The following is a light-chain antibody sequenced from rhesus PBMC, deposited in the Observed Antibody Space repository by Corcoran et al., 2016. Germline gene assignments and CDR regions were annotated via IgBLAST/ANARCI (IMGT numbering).Light chain of an antibody. CDR1: QGISSW. V-gene: IGKV1-22*01. CDR2: KAS. Sequence: DIQMTQSPSSLSASVGDTVTITCRASQGISSWLAWYQQKPGKAPNLLIYKASSLQSGVPSRFSGSGSGTDVTLTISSLQSEDFATYYCQQYSSRPLTFGGGTKLDIK. J-gene: IGKJ4*01. CDR3: QQYSSRPLT.